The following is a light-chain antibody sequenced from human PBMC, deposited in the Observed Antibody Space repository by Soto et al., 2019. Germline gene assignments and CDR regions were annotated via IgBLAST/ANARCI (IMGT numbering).Light chain of an antibody. CDR2: GAS. J-gene: IGKJ1*01. CDR1: QSVNNNY. Sequence: EIVLTQSPGTLSLSPGERATLSCRTSQSVNNNYLAWYQQKPGQAPRLLIYGASSRATGIPDRFSGSGSGTDFTLSISRLEPEDFAVYYCQQYSSLWTVGQGTKVDIK. CDR3: QQYSSLWT. V-gene: IGKV3-20*01.